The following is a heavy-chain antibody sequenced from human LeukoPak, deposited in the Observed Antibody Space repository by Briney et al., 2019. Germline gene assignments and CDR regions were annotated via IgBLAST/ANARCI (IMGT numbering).Heavy chain of an antibody. J-gene: IGHJ4*02. CDR3: ASATRMITFGGVIVYDY. Sequence: SETLSLTCTVSGGSISSYYWSWIRQPPGKGLEWIGRIYTSGSTNYNPSLKSRVTISVDTSKNQFSLKLSSVTAADTAVYYCASATRMITFGGVIVYDYWGQGTLVTVSS. D-gene: IGHD3-16*02. CDR2: IYTSGST. V-gene: IGHV4-4*08. CDR1: GGSISSYY.